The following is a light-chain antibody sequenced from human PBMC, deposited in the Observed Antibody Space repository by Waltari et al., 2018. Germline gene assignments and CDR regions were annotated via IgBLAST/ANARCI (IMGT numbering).Light chain of an antibody. CDR2: GNN. J-gene: IGLJ3*02. Sequence: QSVLTQPPSVSGAPGQRVTISCTGSSSNIRAGFAVHWYQQLPGPAPKLLIYGNNNRPSGVPDRFSGSKSGTSASLAITGLQAEDEADYYCQSYGSDWVFGGGTKLTVL. CDR3: QSYGSDWV. CDR1: SSNIRAGFA. V-gene: IGLV1-40*01.